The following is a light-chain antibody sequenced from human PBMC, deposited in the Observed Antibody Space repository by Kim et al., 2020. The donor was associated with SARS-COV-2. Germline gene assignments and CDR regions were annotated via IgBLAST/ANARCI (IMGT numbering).Light chain of an antibody. V-gene: IGKV3-11*01. J-gene: IGKJ4*01. CDR2: DAS. CDR1: QSVSSY. Sequence: SPGERATLSCRASQSVSSYLAWYQQKPGQAPRLLIYDASNRATGIPARFSGSGSGTDFTLTISSLEPEDFAVYYCQQRSNWPPGNTFGGGTKLEI. CDR3: QQRSNWPPGNT.